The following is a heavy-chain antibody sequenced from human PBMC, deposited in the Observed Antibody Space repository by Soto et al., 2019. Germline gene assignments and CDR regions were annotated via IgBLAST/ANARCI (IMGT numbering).Heavy chain of an antibody. D-gene: IGHD1-7*01. CDR3: ARETGENWTYEAH. CDR2: ITINGNT. Sequence: QVQQQESGPGLVKPSDTLSLTCRVSGAYISDFSWSWIRQPAGKGLERIGRITINGNTKKNPSFKSRVTMSIDTSRNHFSLNLQSATAADTALYYCARETGENWTYEAHWGPGTLVTVSS. CDR1: GAYISDFS. J-gene: IGHJ1*01. V-gene: IGHV4-4*07.